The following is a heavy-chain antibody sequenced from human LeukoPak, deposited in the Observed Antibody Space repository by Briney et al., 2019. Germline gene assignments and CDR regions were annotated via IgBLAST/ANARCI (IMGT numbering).Heavy chain of an antibody. CDR2: INPSGGST. CDR3: ARSDLGYCSGGSCYSHY. CDR1: GYTFTGYY. Sequence: GASVKVSCKASGYTFTGYYMHWVRQAPGQGLEWMGIINPSGGSTIYAQKFQGRVTMTRDTSTSTVYMELSSLRSEDTAVYYCARSDLGYCSGGSCYSHYWGQGTLVTVSS. J-gene: IGHJ4*02. V-gene: IGHV1-46*01. D-gene: IGHD2-15*01.